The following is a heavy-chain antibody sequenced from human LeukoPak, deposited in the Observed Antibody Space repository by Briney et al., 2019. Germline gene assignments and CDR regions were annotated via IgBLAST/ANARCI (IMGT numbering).Heavy chain of an antibody. CDR3: AKVRFGTTPVKH. J-gene: IGHJ3*01. V-gene: IGHV3-23*01. Sequence: SGGSLRLSCAASGFTFSSCAMSWVRQAPGKGLEWVSAISGSGGSTYYADSVKGRFTISRDNSKNTLYLQMNSLRAEDTAVYYCAKVRFGTTPVKHWGQGTMVTVSS. CDR1: GFTFSSCA. CDR2: ISGSGGST. D-gene: IGHD3-16*01.